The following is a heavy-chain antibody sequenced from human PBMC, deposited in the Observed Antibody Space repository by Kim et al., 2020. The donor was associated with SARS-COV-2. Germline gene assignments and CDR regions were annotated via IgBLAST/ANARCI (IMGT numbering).Heavy chain of an antibody. V-gene: IGHV1-69*01. Sequence: QKFQGGVTITADESTSTAYMVLSSLRSEDTAVYYCARGEGFQGWGFGMDVWGQGTTVTVSS. D-gene: IGHD3-16*01. J-gene: IGHJ6*02. CDR3: ARGEGFQGWGFGMDV.